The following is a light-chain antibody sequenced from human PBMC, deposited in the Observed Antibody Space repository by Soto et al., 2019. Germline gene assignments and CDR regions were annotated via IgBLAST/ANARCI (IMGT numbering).Light chain of an antibody. CDR3: QQYGSSGT. V-gene: IGKV3-20*01. Sequence: VMTQAPATLSVSPGERATLSCRASQTITNNVAWYQLKDGQVPRLVIYGASTRATDIPDRFSGSGSGTDFTLTISRLEPEDFPVYYCQQYGSSGTVGQGTK. CDR1: QTITNN. CDR2: GAS. J-gene: IGKJ1*01.